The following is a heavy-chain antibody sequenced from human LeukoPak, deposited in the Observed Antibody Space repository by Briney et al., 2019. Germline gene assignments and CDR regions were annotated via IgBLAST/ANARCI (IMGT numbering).Heavy chain of an antibody. CDR2: IKRKGDDGTI. CDR1: RLTFSNAW. D-gene: IGHD3/OR15-3a*01. CDR3: TAGTGRSDFDY. V-gene: IGHV3-15*01. Sequence: GRCRGLSCAASRLTFSNAWMSWVRQAPGRGLEWLGRIKRKGDDGTIDYAAPVKGRLTISRDDSKNTLYLQMNSLKSEDTAVYYCTAGTGRSDFDYWGEGTLVTVSS. J-gene: IGHJ4*02.